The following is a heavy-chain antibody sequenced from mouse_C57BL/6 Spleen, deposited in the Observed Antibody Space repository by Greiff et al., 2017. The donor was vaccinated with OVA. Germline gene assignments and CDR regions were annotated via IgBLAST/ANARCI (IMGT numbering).Heavy chain of an antibody. V-gene: IGHV1-82*01. CDR2: IYPGDGDT. CDR1: GYAFSSSW. D-gene: IGHD2-5*01. CDR3: ARSTYSNLDY. J-gene: IGHJ4*01. Sequence: QVQLQQSGPELVKPGASVKISCKASGYAFSSSWMNWVKQRPGKGLEWIGRIYPGDGDTNYKGKFKGKATLTADKSSSTAYMQLSSLTSEDSAVYFCARSTYSNLDYWGQGTSVTVSS.